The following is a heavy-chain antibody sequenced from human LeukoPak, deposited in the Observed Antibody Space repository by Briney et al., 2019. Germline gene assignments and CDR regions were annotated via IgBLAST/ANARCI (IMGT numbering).Heavy chain of an antibody. CDR2: IRYDGSNK. D-gene: IGHD5-12*01. Sequence: GGSLRLSCAASGFTFSSYGMHWVRQAPGKGLEWVAFIRYDGSNKYYADSVKGRFTISRDNSKNTLYLQMNSLRAEDTAVYYCAKAASGYSGYDEADYYYYKDVWGKGTTVTVSS. CDR3: AKAASGYSGYDEADYYYYKDV. V-gene: IGHV3-30*02. J-gene: IGHJ6*03. CDR1: GFTFSSYG.